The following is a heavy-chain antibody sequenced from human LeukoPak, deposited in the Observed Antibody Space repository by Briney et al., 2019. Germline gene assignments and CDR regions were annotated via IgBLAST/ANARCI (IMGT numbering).Heavy chain of an antibody. Sequence: GGSLRLSCAASGFTFSNAWMSWVRQAPGKGLGWVGRIKSKTDGGTTDYVAPVKGRFTISRDDSKNTLYLQMNSLRAEDTAVYYCARMDGGILLFSDAFDIWGQGTMVTVSS. CDR1: GFTFSNAW. CDR2: IKSKTDGGTT. J-gene: IGHJ3*02. V-gene: IGHV3-15*01. D-gene: IGHD2-21*02. CDR3: ARMDGGILLFSDAFDI.